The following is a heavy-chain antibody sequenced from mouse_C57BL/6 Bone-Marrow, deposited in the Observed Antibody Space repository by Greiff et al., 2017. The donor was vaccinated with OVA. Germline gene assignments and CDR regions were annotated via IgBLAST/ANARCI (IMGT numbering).Heavy chain of an antibody. Sequence: VKLVESGAELAKPGASVKLSCKASGYTFTSYWMHWVKQRPGQGLEWIGYINPSSGYTKYNQKFKDKAILTAYKSSSTPYMQLSSLTYEDSAVYYSEKHRLLWLRRAYWGQGTLVTVSA. J-gene: IGHJ3*01. D-gene: IGHD2-2*01. CDR1: GYTFTSYW. CDR2: INPSSGYT. V-gene: IGHV1-7*01. CDR3: EKHRLLWLRRAY.